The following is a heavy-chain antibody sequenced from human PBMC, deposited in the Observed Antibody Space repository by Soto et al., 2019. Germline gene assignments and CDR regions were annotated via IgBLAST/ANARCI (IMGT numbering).Heavy chain of an antibody. J-gene: IGHJ5*02. CDR3: TAEDGWFDP. Sequence: GGSLRLSCAASGFTFSNVWMNWVRQAPGKGLEWVGRIKSKGHGGTIDYAAPVKGRFTISRDDSKNTLYLQMNSLKTEDTAVYYCTAEDGWFDPWGQGTLVTSPQ. CDR2: IKSKGHGGTI. V-gene: IGHV3-15*07. CDR1: GFTFSNVW.